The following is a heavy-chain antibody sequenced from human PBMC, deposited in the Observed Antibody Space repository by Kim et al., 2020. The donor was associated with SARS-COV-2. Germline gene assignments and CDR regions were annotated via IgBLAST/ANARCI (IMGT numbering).Heavy chain of an antibody. Sequence: GGNTHNTDPVKGRFTSSRDNSKNTLYLQMNSLRAEDTAIYYCAKGPVISYWGQGALVTVSS. D-gene: IGHD3-9*01. J-gene: IGHJ4*02. CDR2: GGNT. CDR3: AKGPVISY. V-gene: IGHV3-23*01.